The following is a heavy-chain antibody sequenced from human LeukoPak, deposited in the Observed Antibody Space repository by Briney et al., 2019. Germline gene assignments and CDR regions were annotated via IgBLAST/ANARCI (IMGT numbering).Heavy chain of an antibody. D-gene: IGHD6-19*01. J-gene: IGHJ5*02. CDR1: GYTFTSYG. CDR2: ISAYNGNT. V-gene: IGHV1-18*01. CDR3: ARDGYSSGWYLNWFDP. Sequence: ASVKVSCKASGYTFTSYGISWVRQAPGQGLEWMGWISAYNGNTNYAQKLQGRVTMTTDTSTSTVYMELSSLRSEDTAVYYCARDGYSSGWYLNWFDPWGQGTLVTVSS.